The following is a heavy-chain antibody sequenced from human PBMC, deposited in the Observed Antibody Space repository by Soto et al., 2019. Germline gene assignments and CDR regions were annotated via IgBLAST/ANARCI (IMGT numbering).Heavy chain of an antibody. CDR3: ARAHHLSSCPHCGMEV. D-gene: IGHD3-16*02. CDR1: GYTFTSYY. Sequence: QVQLVQSGAEVKKPGASVKVACKASGYTFTSYYMHWVRQAPGQGLERMGIINPSGGSTSYALKLQGRVTRTGDASTSRVYRELSSVRSEDTAVDYGARAHHLSSCPHCGMEVRLRGATVTVS. CDR2: INPSGGST. J-gene: IGHJ6*02. V-gene: IGHV1-46*03.